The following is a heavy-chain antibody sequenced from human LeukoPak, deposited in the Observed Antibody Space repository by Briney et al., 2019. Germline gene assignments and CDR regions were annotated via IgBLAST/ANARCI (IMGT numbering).Heavy chain of an antibody. CDR2: LNSSGGST. Sequence: ASVKVSCKTSGYIFTDYYIHWVRQAPGQGLEWMGILNSSGGSTTYAQKFQGRITMTRDASTSTVYMELRSLRSEDTAVYYCARDGLCTNGVCFFDYWGQGTLVTVSS. CDR3: ARDGLCTNGVCFFDY. CDR1: GYIFTDYY. J-gene: IGHJ4*02. V-gene: IGHV1-46*01. D-gene: IGHD2-8*01.